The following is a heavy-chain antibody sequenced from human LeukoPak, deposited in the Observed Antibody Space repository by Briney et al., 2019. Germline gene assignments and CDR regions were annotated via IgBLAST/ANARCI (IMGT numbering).Heavy chain of an antibody. CDR3: ARGPGITAAGTFTSFFDY. D-gene: IGHD6-13*01. CDR1: GFTFSTYG. J-gene: IGHJ4*02. V-gene: IGHV3-33*01. Sequence: PGGSLRLSCAASGFTFSTYGMHWVRQAPGKGLVWVAIIWYDGSNKYYADSVKGRFIISRDNSKNTLYLQMNSLRAEDTAVYYCARGPGITAAGTFTSFFDYWGQGTLVTVSS. CDR2: IWYDGSNK.